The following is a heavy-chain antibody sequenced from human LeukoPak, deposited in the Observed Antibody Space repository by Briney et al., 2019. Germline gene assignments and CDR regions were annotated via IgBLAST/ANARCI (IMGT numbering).Heavy chain of an antibody. Sequence: ASVKVSCKASGYTFTGYYMHWVRQAPGQGLEWMGWINPNSGGTNYAQKFQGRVTMTRDTSISTAYMELSRLRSDDTAVYYCARRRQQLVDGPYYYYMDVWGKGTTVTISS. V-gene: IGHV1-2*02. CDR1: GYTFTGYY. CDR2: INPNSGGT. D-gene: IGHD6-13*01. CDR3: ARRRQQLVDGPYYYYMDV. J-gene: IGHJ6*03.